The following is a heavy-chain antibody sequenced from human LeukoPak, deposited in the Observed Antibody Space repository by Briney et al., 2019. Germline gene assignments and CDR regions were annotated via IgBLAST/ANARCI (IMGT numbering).Heavy chain of an antibody. D-gene: IGHD3-16*02. Sequence: GASVKVSCKASGYTFTGYYMHWVRQAPGQGLEWMGWINPNSGGTNYAQKFQGRVTMTRDTSISTAYMELSRLRSDDTAVYYCARDQYDYVWGSYRSNWFDPWGQGTLVTVSS. V-gene: IGHV1-2*02. CDR1: GYTFTGYY. CDR3: ARDQYDYVWGSYRSNWFDP. CDR2: INPNSGGT. J-gene: IGHJ5*02.